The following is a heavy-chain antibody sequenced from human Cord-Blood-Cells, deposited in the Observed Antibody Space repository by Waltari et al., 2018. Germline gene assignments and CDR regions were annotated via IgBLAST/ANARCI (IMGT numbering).Heavy chain of an antibody. CDR2: IYYSGST. V-gene: IGHV4-39*01. CDR1: GGSISSSSYY. CDR3: ARHAPYSSSLYYFDY. J-gene: IGHJ4*02. Sequence: QLQLQESGPGLVKPSETLSLPCTVSGGSISSSSYYWGWIRQPPGKGLEWIGSIYYSGSTYYNPSLKSRVTISVDTSKNQFSLKLSSVTAADTAVYYCARHAPYSSSLYYFDYWGQGTLVTVSS. D-gene: IGHD6-13*01.